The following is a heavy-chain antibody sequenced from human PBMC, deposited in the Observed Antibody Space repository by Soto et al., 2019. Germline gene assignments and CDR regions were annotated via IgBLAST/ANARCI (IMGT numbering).Heavy chain of an antibody. D-gene: IGHD4-17*01. Sequence: PSETLSLTCAVSGGSISSGGYSWSWIRQPPGKGLEWIGYIYHSGSTYYNPSLKSRVTISVDRSKKQFSLKLSSVTAAETAVYYCAGADYPNWFEPWGQGTLVTVSS. CDR2: IYHSGST. CDR1: GGSISSGGYS. CDR3: AGADYPNWFEP. V-gene: IGHV4-30-2*01. J-gene: IGHJ5*02.